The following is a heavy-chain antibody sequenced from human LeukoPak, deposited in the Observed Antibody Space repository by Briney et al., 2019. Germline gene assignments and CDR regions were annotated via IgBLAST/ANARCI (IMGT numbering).Heavy chain of an antibody. CDR1: GFTFSSYS. Sequence: GGSLRLSCAASGFTFSSYSMNWVRQAPGKGLEWVSSISSSSSYIYYADSVKGRFTISRDNAKNSLYLQMNSLRAEDTAVYYCARVCSTRCYGGLGDYWGQGTLVTVSS. CDR3: ARVCSTRCYGGLGDY. V-gene: IGHV3-21*01. D-gene: IGHD2-2*01. J-gene: IGHJ4*02. CDR2: ISSSSSYI.